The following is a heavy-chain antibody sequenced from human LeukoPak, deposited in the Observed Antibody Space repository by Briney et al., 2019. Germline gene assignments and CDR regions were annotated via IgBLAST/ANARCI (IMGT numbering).Heavy chain of an antibody. J-gene: IGHJ4*02. CDR1: GGSIGSHY. CDR2: VYDIGST. Sequence: SETLSLTCTVSGGSIGSHYWTWIRQTPGKGLEWIGYVYDIGSTKYNPSLKSRVTISVDTSKNHFSLRLSSVTAADTAVYYCARGGVLKSVDYWGQGTLVAVSS. CDR3: ARGGVLKSVDY. D-gene: IGHD3-16*01. V-gene: IGHV4-59*11.